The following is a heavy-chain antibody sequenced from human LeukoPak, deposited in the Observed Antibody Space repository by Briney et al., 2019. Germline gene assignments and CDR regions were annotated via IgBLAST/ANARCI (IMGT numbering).Heavy chain of an antibody. CDR1: GFALCGSY. Sequence: LRLSCAASGFALCGSYMNWIRQAPGKGLEWIGEINHSGSTNYNPSLKSRVTMSVDTSKNQFSLKLTSVTAADTAVYYCARQTYILVRGLISGIDYWGQGTLVTVSS. J-gene: IGHJ4*02. D-gene: IGHD3-10*01. CDR2: INHSGST. CDR3: ARQTYILVRGLISGIDY. V-gene: IGHV4-34*01.